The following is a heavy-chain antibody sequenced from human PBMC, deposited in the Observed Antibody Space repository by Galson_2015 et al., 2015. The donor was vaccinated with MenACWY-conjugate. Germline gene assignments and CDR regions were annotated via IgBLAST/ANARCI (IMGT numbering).Heavy chain of an antibody. D-gene: IGHD3-10*01. J-gene: IGHJ6*02. V-gene: IGHV3-23*01. Sequence: SMRLSCAASGFTLSSSAMNWVRQAPGKGLEWVSTIGVSDDNTYYPDSVRRRFTISRDTSKSTLDLQMNSLRAEDTAVYYCVKGWFAMDFWCQGTTLTASS. CDR3: VKGWFAMDF. CDR1: GFTLSSSA. CDR2: IGVSDDNT.